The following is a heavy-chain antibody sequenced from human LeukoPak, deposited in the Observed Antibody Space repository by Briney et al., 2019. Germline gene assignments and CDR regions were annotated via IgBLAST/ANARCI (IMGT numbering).Heavy chain of an antibody. Sequence: GGSLRLSCAASGFSFNSDWMDWVRQAPGKGLEWVANIKHDEGEKNYLDSVKGRFTISRDNAQNSSYLQMNGLRVEDTAVYYCTRRLDDWGQGTLVTVSS. CDR1: GFSFNSDW. D-gene: IGHD3-16*01. V-gene: IGHV3-7*01. J-gene: IGHJ4*02. CDR3: TRRLDD. CDR2: IKHDEGEK.